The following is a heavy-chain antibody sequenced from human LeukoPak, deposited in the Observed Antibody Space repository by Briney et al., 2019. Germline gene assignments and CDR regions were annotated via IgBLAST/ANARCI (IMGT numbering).Heavy chain of an antibody. V-gene: IGHV4-59*01. Sequence: SETLSLTCTVSGGSISSYYWSWIRQPPGKGLEWIGYIYYSGSTNYNPSLKSRVTISVDTSKNQFSLKLSSVTAADTAVYYCARVRYFDSGVFDYWGQGTLVTVSS. J-gene: IGHJ4*02. D-gene: IGHD3-9*01. CDR1: GGSISSYY. CDR3: ARVRYFDSGVFDY. CDR2: IYYSGST.